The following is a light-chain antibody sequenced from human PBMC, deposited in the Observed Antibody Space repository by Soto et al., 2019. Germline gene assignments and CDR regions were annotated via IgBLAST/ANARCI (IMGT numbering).Light chain of an antibody. J-gene: IGLJ3*02. V-gene: IGLV4-69*01. CDR1: SGHSSYA. Sequence: QSVLTQSPSASASLGASVKLTCILSSGHSSYAIAWHQHQAEKGPRYLMKVHSDGSHSKGDGIPDRFSGSSSGAERYLTISSLQSEDEADYYCQTWGTGMRVFGGGTQLTVL. CDR3: QTWGTGMRV. CDR2: VHSDGSH.